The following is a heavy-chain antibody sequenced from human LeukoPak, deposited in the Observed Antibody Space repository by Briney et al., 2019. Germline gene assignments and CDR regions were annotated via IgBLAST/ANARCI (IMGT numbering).Heavy chain of an antibody. CDR1: GFTFSSYA. D-gene: IGHD2-15*01. J-gene: IGHJ3*02. V-gene: IGHV3-53*01. Sequence: GGSLRLSCAASGFTFSSYAMSWVRQAPGKGLEWVSVIYSGGSTYYADSVKGRFTISRDNTKNTLYLQMNSLRAEDTAVYYCARGGGPTPYDAFDIWGQGTMVTVSS. CDR3: ARGGGPTPYDAFDI. CDR2: IYSGGST.